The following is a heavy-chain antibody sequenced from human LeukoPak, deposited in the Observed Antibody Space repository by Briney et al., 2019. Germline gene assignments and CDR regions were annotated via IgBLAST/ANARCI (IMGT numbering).Heavy chain of an antibody. CDR2: INPNTSGT. Sequence: ASVKVSCKASGYAFTGYNMHWVRQAPGQGLEWMGRINPNTSGTKYAQKFQGRVTMTRDTSISTAYMELSSLRSDDTAVYYCAREAIFGVVTNSFDYWGQGTQVTVSS. CDR1: GYAFTGYN. J-gene: IGHJ4*02. D-gene: IGHD3-3*01. CDR3: AREAIFGVVTNSFDY. V-gene: IGHV1-2*02.